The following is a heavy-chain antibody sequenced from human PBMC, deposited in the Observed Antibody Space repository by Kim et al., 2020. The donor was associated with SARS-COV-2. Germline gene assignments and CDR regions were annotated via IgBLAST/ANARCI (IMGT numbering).Heavy chain of an antibody. CDR2: IYYSGST. Sequence: SETLSLTCTVSGGSISSYYWSWIRQPPGKGLEWIGYIYYSGSTNYNPSLKSRVTISVDTSKNQFSLKLSSVTAADTAVYYCARSNKGENNDFWSGYYVEGYYYYGMDVWGQGTTVTVSS. J-gene: IGHJ6*02. D-gene: IGHD3-3*01. CDR3: ARSNKGENNDFWSGYYVEGYYYYGMDV. V-gene: IGHV4-59*01. CDR1: GGSISSYY.